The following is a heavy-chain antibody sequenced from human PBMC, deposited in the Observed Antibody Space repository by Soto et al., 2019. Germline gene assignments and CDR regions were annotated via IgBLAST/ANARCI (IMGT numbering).Heavy chain of an antibody. CDR2: IYYSGGT. Sequence: QLQLQESGPGLVKPSETLSLTCTVSGGSMSSSSYYWGWIRQPPGRGLEYIGSIYYSGGTYYNPSLRSRVTISVDTSKNQFSLKLSSVTAADTAVYYCATQGAKRYSGYYSGMDVWGQGTTVTVSS. V-gene: IGHV4-39*01. CDR3: ATQGAKRYSGYYSGMDV. CDR1: GGSMSSSSYY. D-gene: IGHD6-13*01. J-gene: IGHJ6*02.